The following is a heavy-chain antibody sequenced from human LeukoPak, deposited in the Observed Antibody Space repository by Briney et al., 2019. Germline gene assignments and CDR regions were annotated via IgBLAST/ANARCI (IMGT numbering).Heavy chain of an antibody. Sequence: PGGSLRLSCAASGFTFSSYGMSWVRQAPGKGLEWVASIKQDGSEKYYVDSVKGRFTISRDNAKNSLYLQMNSLRAEDTAVYYCARNPDGRVSWFDPWGQGTLVTVSS. J-gene: IGHJ5*02. D-gene: IGHD3-16*02. CDR2: IKQDGSEK. CDR3: ARNPDGRVSWFDP. CDR1: GFTFSSYG. V-gene: IGHV3-7*01.